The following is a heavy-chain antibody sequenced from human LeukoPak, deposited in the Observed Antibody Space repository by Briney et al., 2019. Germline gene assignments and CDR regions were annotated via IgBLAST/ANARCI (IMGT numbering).Heavy chain of an antibody. J-gene: IGHJ4*02. D-gene: IGHD6-13*01. Sequence: SETLSLPCAVSGGSISGFYWSWIRQPPGKGLEWIGYIYYSGSTNYNPSLKSRVTISVDTSKNQFSLKLSSVTAADTAVYYCARGGGSSWYYFDYWGQGTLVTVSS. V-gene: IGHV4-59*01. CDR2: IYYSGST. CDR3: ARGGGSSWYYFDY. CDR1: GGSISGFY.